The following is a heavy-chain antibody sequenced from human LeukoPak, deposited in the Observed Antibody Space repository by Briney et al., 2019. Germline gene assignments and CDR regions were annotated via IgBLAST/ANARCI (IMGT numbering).Heavy chain of an antibody. J-gene: IGHJ6*02. V-gene: IGHV4-34*01. CDR1: GGSFSGYY. CDR3: ARQRSIGYCSGGSCYSGPSYYYGMDV. Sequence: SETLSLTCAVYGGSFSGYYWSWIRQPPGKGLEWIGEINHSGSTNYNPSLKSRVTITVDTSKNQFSLELSSVTAADTAVYYCARQRSIGYCSGGSCYSGPSYYYGMDVWGQGTTVTVSS. CDR2: INHSGST. D-gene: IGHD2-15*01.